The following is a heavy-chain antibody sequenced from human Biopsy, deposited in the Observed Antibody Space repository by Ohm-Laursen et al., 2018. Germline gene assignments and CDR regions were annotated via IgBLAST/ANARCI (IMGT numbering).Heavy chain of an antibody. CDR1: GVSINGGRYY. V-gene: IGHV4-61*03. D-gene: IGHD4-23*01. CDR3: ARGSNDSGGLYFPR. CDR2: ISCTGYT. Sequence: SDTLSLTCTVSGVSINGGRYYWSWTRQPPGKGLEWIGHISCTGYTSYNASLKSRVTISVDTSRNHFSLRLSSLTAADTAVYYCARGSNDSGGLYFPRWGQGTLLTVSS. J-gene: IGHJ4*02.